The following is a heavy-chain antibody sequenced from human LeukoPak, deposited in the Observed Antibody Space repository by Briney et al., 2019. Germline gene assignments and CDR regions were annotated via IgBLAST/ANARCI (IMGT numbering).Heavy chain of an antibody. CDR1: GFPFGNFW. D-gene: IGHD6-25*01. J-gene: IGHJ5*02. V-gene: IGHV3-74*01. Sequence: PGGSLRLSCVVSGFPFGNFWMHWVRQVPGKGLVWVARMDTDGRTTDYADSVKGRFTISRDNARNTLYLQMRSLRADDTALYYCATDVTGSEDRWGQGTLLTVSS. CDR3: ATDVTGSEDR. CDR2: MDTDGRTT.